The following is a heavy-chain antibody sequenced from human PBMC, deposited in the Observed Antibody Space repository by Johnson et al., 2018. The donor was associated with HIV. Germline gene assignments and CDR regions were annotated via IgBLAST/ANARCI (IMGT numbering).Heavy chain of an antibody. D-gene: IGHD5-18*01. J-gene: IGHJ3*02. V-gene: IGHV3-66*01. CDR2: IYSGGST. CDR3: ARDTAMVHDAFDI. CDR1: GFTFSNYA. Sequence: VQVVESGGGLVQPGGSLRVSCAASGFTFSNYAIHWVRQAPGKGLEWVSVIYSGGSTYSADSVKGRFTISRDHSKNTLYLQMNSLRAEDTAVYYCARDTAMVHDAFDIWGQGTMVTVSS.